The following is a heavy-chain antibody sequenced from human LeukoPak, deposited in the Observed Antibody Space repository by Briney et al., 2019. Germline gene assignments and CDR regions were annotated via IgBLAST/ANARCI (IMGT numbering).Heavy chain of an antibody. CDR3: ARRSNPPGRIDH. J-gene: IGHJ4*02. CDR2: IYNSGST. CDR1: GFTVGYIY. D-gene: IGHD1-14*01. V-gene: IGHV3-66*04. Sequence: GGSLRLSCAASGFTVGYIYMTWVRQAPGKGLEWVAAIYNSGSTYYADSVKGRFTISRDNSKNTMYLQMNSLKGEDTAVYYCARRSNPPGRIDHWGQGTLVTVSS.